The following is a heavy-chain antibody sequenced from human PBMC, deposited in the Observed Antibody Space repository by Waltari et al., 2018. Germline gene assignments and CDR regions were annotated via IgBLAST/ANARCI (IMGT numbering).Heavy chain of an antibody. CDR3: AKHRSVSGTYFDY. J-gene: IGHJ4*02. CDR1: GFAFTSYA. CDR2: VSGSGGST. Sequence: ELQLLESAGGSVQRGGSLSLPCAASGFAFTSYALSWVRQAEGKWLEWVSVVSGSGGSTAYADSVKGRFTISRDNSGNTLHLQINSLRADDTAIYYCAKHRSVSGTYFDYWGQGALVTVSS. D-gene: IGHD1-26*01. V-gene: IGHV3-23*01.